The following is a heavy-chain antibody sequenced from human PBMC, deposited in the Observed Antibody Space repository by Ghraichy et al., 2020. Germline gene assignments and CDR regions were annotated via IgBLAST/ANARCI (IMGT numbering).Heavy chain of an antibody. D-gene: IGHD2-2*01. Sequence: SQTLSLTCTVSGGSISSSIYYWGWIRQPPGKGLEWIGYIYYSGSSYYNPSLKSRVTISVDSSKNHLSLQLSSVTAADTALYYCARYVCSSTKCPSFDSWGQGTLVTVSS. CDR3: ARYVCSSTKCPSFDS. V-gene: IGHV4-39*02. CDR2: IYYSGSS. CDR1: GGSISSSIYY. J-gene: IGHJ4*02.